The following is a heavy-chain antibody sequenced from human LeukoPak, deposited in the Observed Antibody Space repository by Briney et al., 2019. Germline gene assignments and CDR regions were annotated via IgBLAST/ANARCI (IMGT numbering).Heavy chain of an antibody. J-gene: IGHJ3*02. CDR1: GCTVISYA. D-gene: IGHD3-10*01. Sequence: GWSLTLSCAACGCTVISYAMGWVHQPPGKGLEWVAAISGSGGSTYYADSVKGRFTISRDNSKNTLYLQTNSVRAEDTAVYYCAKGAVRGVIITPNSDAFDIWGQGTMVTVSS. CDR2: ISGSGGST. CDR3: AKGAVRGVIITPNSDAFDI. V-gene: IGHV3-23*01.